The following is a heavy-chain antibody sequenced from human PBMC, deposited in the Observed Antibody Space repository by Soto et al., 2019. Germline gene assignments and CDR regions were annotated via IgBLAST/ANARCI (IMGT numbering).Heavy chain of an antibody. Sequence: GASVKGSCKASGYTFTSYYIHWVRQAPGQGLEWMGIFNPTGDTTSYAQKLQGRVTMTRDTSTGTAYMELGSLRSEDTAVYYCARGGRIVDTGIGYYYYHAMDVWGQGTTVTVSS. CDR1: GYTFTSYY. CDR3: ARGGRIVDTGIGYYYYHAMDV. CDR2: FNPTGDTT. V-gene: IGHV1-46*01. J-gene: IGHJ6*02. D-gene: IGHD5-18*01.